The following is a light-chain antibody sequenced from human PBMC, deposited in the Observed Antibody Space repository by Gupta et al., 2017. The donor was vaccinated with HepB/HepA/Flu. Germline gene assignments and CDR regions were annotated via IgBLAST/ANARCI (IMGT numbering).Light chain of an antibody. J-gene: IGKJ1*01. CDR3: QHYASSPWT. V-gene: IGKV3-20*01. Sequence: EIVLTQSPGTLSLSPGERATLSCRASQSLTSTYLTWYQQKPGQAPRLLIYGASSRATGIPDRFSGSGSGTDFTLTISRLEPEDFAVYYCQHYASSPWTFGQGTRVEIK. CDR2: GAS. CDR1: QSLTSTY.